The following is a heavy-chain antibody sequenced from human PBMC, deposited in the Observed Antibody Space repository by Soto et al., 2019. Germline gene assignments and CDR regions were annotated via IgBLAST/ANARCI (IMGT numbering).Heavy chain of an antibody. CDR1: GISFSSYT. J-gene: IGHJ4*02. CDR3: AQTQPNPYYFDY. Sequence: EVQLLESGGGLVQPGGSLRLSCAASGISFSSYTMSWVRQAPGKGLEWVSGISRSGDKTDYADSVNGRFTISRDNSKKTLYLQMNSLRAEDTAVYYCAQTQPNPYYFDYWGQGTLVTVSS. V-gene: IGHV3-23*01. D-gene: IGHD5-18*01. CDR2: ISRSGDKT.